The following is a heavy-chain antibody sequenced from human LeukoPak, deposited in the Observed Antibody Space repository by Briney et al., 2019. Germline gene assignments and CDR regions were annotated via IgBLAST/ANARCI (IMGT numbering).Heavy chain of an antibody. D-gene: IGHD6-19*01. J-gene: IGHJ4*02. Sequence: PSETLSLTCAVSGYSISSGYYWDWIRQPPGKGLEWIGSIYHSGSTYYNPSLKSRVTISVDTSRNQFSLKLSSVTAADTAVYYCARTIAVAGGGYWGQGTLVTVSS. CDR1: GYSISSGYY. CDR2: IYHSGST. CDR3: ARTIAVAGGGY. V-gene: IGHV4-38-2*01.